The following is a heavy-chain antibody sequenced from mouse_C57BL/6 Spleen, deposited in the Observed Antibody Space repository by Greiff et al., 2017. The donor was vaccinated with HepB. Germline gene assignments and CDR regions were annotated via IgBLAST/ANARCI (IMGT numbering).Heavy chain of an antibody. CDR2: INYDGSST. CDR1: GFTFSDYY. CDR3: ARGAHYYGSSYGYFDV. D-gene: IGHD1-1*01. V-gene: IGHV5-16*01. Sequence: EVKLVESEGGLVQPGRSMKLSCTASGFTFSDYYMAWVRQVPEKGLEWVANINYDGSSTYYLDSLKSRFIISRDNAKNILYLQMSSLKSEDTATYYCARGAHYYGSSYGYFDVWGTGTTVTVSS. J-gene: IGHJ1*03.